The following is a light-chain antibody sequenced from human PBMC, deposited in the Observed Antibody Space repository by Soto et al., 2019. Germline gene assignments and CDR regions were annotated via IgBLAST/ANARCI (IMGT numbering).Light chain of an antibody. CDR3: QQSYITPPT. V-gene: IGKV1-39*01. Sequence: DIQMTQSPSSLSASVGDRVTITCRASRSISSYLNWYQQKPGKAPNLLIYAASSLQSGVPSRFSGSGSGTDLTLTISSLQPEDFATYYCQQSYITPPTFGQGTKVEIK. CDR2: AAS. CDR1: RSISSY. J-gene: IGKJ1*01.